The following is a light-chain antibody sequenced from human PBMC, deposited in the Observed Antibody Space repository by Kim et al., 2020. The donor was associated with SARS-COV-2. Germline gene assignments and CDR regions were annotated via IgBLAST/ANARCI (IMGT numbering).Light chain of an antibody. Sequence: QAVPISCTGTSSDVDDYNYVSWYQQPPGKAPKLMIYEVSKRPSGVPDRFSGSKSGNTASLTVSGLQAEDEADYYCSSYAGSNNYVVFGGGTQLTVL. CDR1: SSDVDDYNY. V-gene: IGLV2-8*01. J-gene: IGLJ2*01. CDR2: EVS. CDR3: SSYAGSNNYVV.